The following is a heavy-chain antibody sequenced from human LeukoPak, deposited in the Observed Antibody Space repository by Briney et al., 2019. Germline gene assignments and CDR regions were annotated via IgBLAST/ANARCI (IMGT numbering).Heavy chain of an antibody. CDR3: AREYCSSTSCQGKYYMDV. Sequence: KSSETLSLTCTVSGGSISSSSYYWGWIRQPPGKGLEWIGSIYYSGSTYYNPSLKSRVTISVDTSKNQFSLKLSSVTAADTAVYYCAREYCSSTSCQGKYYMDVWGKGTTVTVSS. J-gene: IGHJ6*03. CDR2: IYYSGST. V-gene: IGHV4-39*07. D-gene: IGHD2-2*01. CDR1: GGSISSSSYY.